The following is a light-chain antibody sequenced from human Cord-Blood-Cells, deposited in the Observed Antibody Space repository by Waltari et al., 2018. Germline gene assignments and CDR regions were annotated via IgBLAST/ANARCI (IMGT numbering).Light chain of an antibody. J-gene: IGKJ1*01. V-gene: IGKV3-15*01. CDR3: QQYNNWPPWT. CDR2: GAS. Sequence: EIVMTQSPATLSVSPGERATLSCRASQSVSSILAWYQQKPGQAPRLLIYGASTRATGIPARFSGSGSGTEFTLTISSLQSEDFAVYYCQQYNNWPPWTFGQWTKVEIK. CDR1: QSVSSI.